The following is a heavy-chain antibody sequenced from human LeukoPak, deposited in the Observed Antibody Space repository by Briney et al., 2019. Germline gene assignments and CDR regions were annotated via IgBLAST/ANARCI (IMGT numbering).Heavy chain of an antibody. V-gene: IGHV6-1*01. Sequence: SQTLSLTCAISGDSVSSNSDTWNWIRQSPSRGLEWLGRTYYRSTWYNDYAVSVRGRITVNPDTSKNQFSLHLNSVTPEDTAVYYCARRLTQYVCFDPWGQGILVTVSS. CDR2: TYYRSTWYN. J-gene: IGHJ5*02. D-gene: IGHD2-2*01. CDR1: GDSVSSNSDT. CDR3: ARRLTQYVCFDP.